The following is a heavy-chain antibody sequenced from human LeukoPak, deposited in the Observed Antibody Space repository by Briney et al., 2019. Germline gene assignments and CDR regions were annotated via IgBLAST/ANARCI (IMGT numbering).Heavy chain of an antibody. CDR2: ISGSGSST. D-gene: IGHD3-3*01. CDR1: GFTFSSYA. Sequence: GGSLRLSCAASGFTFSSYAMSWVRQAPGKGLEWVSAISGSGSSTYYADSVKGRFTISRDNSKNTVYLQMNSLRAEDTAVYYCAKPPRGRYDFWSGLPDWGQGTLVTVSS. CDR3: AKPPRGRYDFWSGLPD. V-gene: IGHV3-23*01. J-gene: IGHJ4*02.